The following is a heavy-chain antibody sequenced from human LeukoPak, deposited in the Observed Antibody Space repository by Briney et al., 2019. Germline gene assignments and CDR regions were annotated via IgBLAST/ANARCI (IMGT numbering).Heavy chain of an antibody. V-gene: IGHV4-30-2*01. D-gene: IGHD1-14*01. CDR3: ARDRTSEGYFDL. CDR1: GGSISSGGYS. Sequence: PSVTLSLTCAVSGGSISSGGYSWSWIRQPPGKGLEWIGYIYHSGSTYYNPSLKSRVTISVDRSRNQFSLKLSSVTAADTAVYYCARDRTSEGYFDLWGRGTLVTVSS. CDR2: IYHSGST. J-gene: IGHJ2*01.